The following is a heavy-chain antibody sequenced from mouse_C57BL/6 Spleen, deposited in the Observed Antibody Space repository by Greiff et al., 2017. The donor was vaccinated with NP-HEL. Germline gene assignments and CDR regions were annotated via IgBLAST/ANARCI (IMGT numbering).Heavy chain of an antibody. CDR1: GYAFTNYL. CDR3: ARENNFDV. CDR2: INPGSGGT. V-gene: IGHV1-54*01. Sequence: QVQLQQSGAELVRPGTSVKVSCKASGYAFTNYLIEWVKQRPGQGLEWIGVINPGSGGTNYNEKFKGKATLTADKSSSTAYMQLSSLTSEDSAAYFCARENNFDVWGTGTTVTVSS. J-gene: IGHJ1*03. D-gene: IGHD5-2*01.